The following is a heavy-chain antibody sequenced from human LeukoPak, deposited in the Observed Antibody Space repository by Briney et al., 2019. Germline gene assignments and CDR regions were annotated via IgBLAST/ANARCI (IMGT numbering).Heavy chain of an antibody. Sequence: LGESLKISCKGSGYSFTSYWIGWVRQMPGKGLEWMGIIYPGDSDTRYSPSFQGQVTISADKSISTAYLQWSSLKASDTAMYYCARQGAVVGNYMDVWGKGTTVTISS. CDR2: IYPGDSDT. J-gene: IGHJ6*03. CDR1: GYSFTSYW. D-gene: IGHD2-15*01. CDR3: ARQGAVVGNYMDV. V-gene: IGHV5-51*01.